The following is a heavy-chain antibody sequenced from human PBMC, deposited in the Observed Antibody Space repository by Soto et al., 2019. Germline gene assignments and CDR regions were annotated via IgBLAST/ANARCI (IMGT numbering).Heavy chain of an antibody. CDR3: AKETRRITMIVVVISGYYFDY. Sequence: EVQLLESGGGLVQPGGSLRLSCAASGFTFSNYAMSWVRQAPGKGLEWVSGISGNGGSAYYADSVKGRFTISRDNSKNTQYLQMNSLRAEDTAVYYCAKETRRITMIVVVISGYYFDYWGQGTLVTVSS. D-gene: IGHD3-22*01. CDR2: ISGNGGSA. V-gene: IGHV3-23*01. CDR1: GFTFSNYA. J-gene: IGHJ4*02.